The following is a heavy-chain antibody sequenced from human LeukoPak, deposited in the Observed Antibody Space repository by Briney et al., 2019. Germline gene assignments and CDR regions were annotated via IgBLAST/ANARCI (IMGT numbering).Heavy chain of an antibody. CDR2: ISYDGSNK. CDR1: GFTFSSYG. Sequence: PGGSLRLSCAASGFTFSSYGMHWVRQAPGKGLEWVAVISYDGSNKYYADSVKGRFTISRDNAKNSLYLQMNSLRAEDTALYYCARVPPSRARRRFYGDRLLIGYYYYMDVWGKGTTVTVSS. V-gene: IGHV3-30*03. CDR3: ARVPPSRARRRFYGDRLLIGYYYYMDV. D-gene: IGHD4-17*01. J-gene: IGHJ6*03.